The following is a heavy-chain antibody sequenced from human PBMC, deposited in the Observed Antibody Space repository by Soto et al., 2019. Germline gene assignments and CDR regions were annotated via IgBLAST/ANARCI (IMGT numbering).Heavy chain of an antibody. D-gene: IGHD5-12*01. CDR2: VYSSGRT. CDR1: GGSITSGGYY. J-gene: IGHJ3*02. CDR3: ARDHXGFNKAFDI. V-gene: IGHV4-31*03. Sequence: QLQLQESGPGLVRPSQTLSLTCSVSGGSITSGGYYWGWIRQLPGKGLEWVAYVYSSGRTYYNPSLESRLSISLDTSKNQFSLILRSXTVADTAIYYCARDHXGFNKAFDIWGQGAMVTVSS.